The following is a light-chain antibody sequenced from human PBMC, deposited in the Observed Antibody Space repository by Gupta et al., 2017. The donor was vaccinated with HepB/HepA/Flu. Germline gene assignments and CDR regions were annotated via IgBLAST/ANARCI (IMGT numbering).Light chain of an antibody. V-gene: IGLV3-21*04. J-gene: IGLJ2*01. CDR2: YDS. CDR1: NIGRKP. Sequence: SALLPPAPAVSAAQGQTARITCGGNNIGRKPVYWYQQRPGQAPVLVIYYDSDRPSGIPERFSGSNSGNTATLTINRVEAGDEADYYCQLWDDSSDHLVFGGGTKLTVL. CDR3: QLWDDSSDHLV.